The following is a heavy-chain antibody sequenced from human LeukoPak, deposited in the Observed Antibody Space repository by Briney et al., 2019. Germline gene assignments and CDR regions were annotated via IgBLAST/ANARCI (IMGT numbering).Heavy chain of an antibody. CDR3: AKEPRGYSYGPPDY. Sequence: GRSLRLSCAASRFTFSSYAMHWVRQAPGKGLEWVAVISYDGSNKYYADSVKGRFTISRDNSKNTLYLQMNSLRAEDTAVYYCAKEPRGYSYGPPDYWGQGTLVTVSS. CDR2: ISYDGSNK. CDR1: RFTFSSYA. V-gene: IGHV3-30*04. J-gene: IGHJ4*02. D-gene: IGHD5-18*01.